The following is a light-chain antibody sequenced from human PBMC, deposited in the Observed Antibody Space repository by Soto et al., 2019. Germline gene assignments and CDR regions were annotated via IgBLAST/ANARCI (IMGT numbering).Light chain of an antibody. CDR1: QSLLQSNGYNY. J-gene: IGKJ1*01. CDR3: MQSQQCPPT. V-gene: IGKV2-28*01. Sequence: DIVMTQSPLSLPVTPGEPASISCSSSQSLLQSNGYNYLDWYLQKPGKSPQLLIYFGSYRASEVPDRFSGSGSGTDCTLKIRRVEAEDVGVYYCMQSQQCPPTFGQGTKVEI. CDR2: FGS.